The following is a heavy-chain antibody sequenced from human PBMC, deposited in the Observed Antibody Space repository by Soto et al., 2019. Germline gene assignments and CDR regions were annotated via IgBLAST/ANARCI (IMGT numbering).Heavy chain of an antibody. CDR3: ARERGYCSGGSCYFPALDI. D-gene: IGHD2-15*01. J-gene: IGHJ3*02. CDR1: GYTFTSYA. Sequence: GASVKVSCKASGYTFTSYAMHWVRQAPGQRLEWMGWINAGNGNTKYSQKFQGRVTITRDTSASTAYMELSSLRSEDTAVYYCARERGYCSGGSCYFPALDIWGQGTMVTVSS. CDR2: INAGNGNT. V-gene: IGHV1-3*01.